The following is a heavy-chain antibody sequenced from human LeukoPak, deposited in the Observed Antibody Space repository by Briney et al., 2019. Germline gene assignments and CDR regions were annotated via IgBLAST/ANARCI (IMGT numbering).Heavy chain of an antibody. V-gene: IGHV3-33*01. CDR2: IWYDGSNK. J-gene: IGHJ1*01. CDR3: ARESTTMVRGVIQH. CDR1: GFTFSSYG. D-gene: IGHD3-10*01. Sequence: GRSLRLSCAASGFTFSSYGMHWVRQAPGKGLEWVAVIWYDGSNKYYADSVKGRFTISRDNSKNTLYLQMNSLRAEDTAVYYCARESTTMVRGVIQHWGQGTLVTVS.